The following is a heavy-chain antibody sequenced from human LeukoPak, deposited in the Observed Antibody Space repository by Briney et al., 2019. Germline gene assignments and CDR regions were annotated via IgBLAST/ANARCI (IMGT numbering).Heavy chain of an antibody. V-gene: IGHV3-30*02. CDR3: ARARGVIYYYMDV. CDR1: GVILNTYG. Sequence: GGSLRLSCVASGVILNTYGMHWVRQAPGKGLEWVAFIRYDGGNQYYADPVKGRFTISRDNSKNTMSLQMNSLRAEDTAVYYCARARGVIYYYMDVWGKGTTVTVSS. J-gene: IGHJ6*03. D-gene: IGHD3-10*01. CDR2: IRYDGGNQ.